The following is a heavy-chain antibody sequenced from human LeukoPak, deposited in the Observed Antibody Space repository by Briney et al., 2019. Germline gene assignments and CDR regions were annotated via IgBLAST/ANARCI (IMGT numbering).Heavy chain of an antibody. CDR1: GFTFSSYA. J-gene: IGHJ4*02. CDR2: ISYDGSNK. Sequence: PGGSLRLSCAASGFTFSSYAMHWVRQAPGKGLEWVAVISYDGSNKYYADSVKGRFTISRDNSKNTLYLQMNSLRAEDTAVYYCAKSGEPQWLMAPFDYWGQGTLVTVSS. CDR3: AKSGEPQWLMAPFDY. V-gene: IGHV3-30-3*02. D-gene: IGHD6-19*01.